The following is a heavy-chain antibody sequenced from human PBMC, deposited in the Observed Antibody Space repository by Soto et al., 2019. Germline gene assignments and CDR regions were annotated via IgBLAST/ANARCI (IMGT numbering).Heavy chain of an antibody. J-gene: IGHJ5*02. CDR1: GFTFSNYE. D-gene: IGHD5-12*01. V-gene: IGHV3-48*03. CDR2: ISSSGKTI. CDR3: ARDPEKHSGYDLGIDP. Sequence: GGSLRLSCGGSGFTFSNYEMNWVRQAPGKGLEWVAYISSSGKTISYVDSVKGRFAISRDNSKNSLYLQMNSLRAEDAAVYYCARDPEKHSGYDLGIDPWGQGTQVTVSS.